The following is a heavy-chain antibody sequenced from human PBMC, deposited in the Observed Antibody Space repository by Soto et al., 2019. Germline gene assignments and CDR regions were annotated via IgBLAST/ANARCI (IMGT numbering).Heavy chain of an antibody. CDR1: GYTFTTYG. D-gene: IGHD6-13*01. CDR3: ASDFTRSSSWPYYFDY. J-gene: IGHJ4*02. Sequence: QVPLVQSGAEVKKPGASVKVSCKASGYTFTTYGISWVRQAPGQGLEWMGWISAYSGSTKFAQKLQGRVTMTTDTSTTTAYMELRSLTSDGTAVYYCASDFTRSSSWPYYFDYWGQGTLVTVSS. CDR2: ISAYSGST. V-gene: IGHV1-18*01.